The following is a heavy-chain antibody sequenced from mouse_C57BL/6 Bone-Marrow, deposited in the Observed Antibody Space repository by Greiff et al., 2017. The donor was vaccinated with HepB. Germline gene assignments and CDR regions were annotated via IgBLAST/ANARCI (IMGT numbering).Heavy chain of an antibody. CDR1: GYSITSGYY. J-gene: IGHJ2*01. Sequence: EVQLQESGPGLVKPSQSLSLTCSVTGYSITSGYYWNWIRQFPGNKLEWMGYISYDGSNNYNPSLKNRISITRDTSKNQFFLKLNSVTTEDTATYYCARDGLLQRKGDYWGQGTTLTVSS. CDR3: ARDGLLQRKGDY. CDR2: ISYDGSN. V-gene: IGHV3-6*01. D-gene: IGHD2-3*01.